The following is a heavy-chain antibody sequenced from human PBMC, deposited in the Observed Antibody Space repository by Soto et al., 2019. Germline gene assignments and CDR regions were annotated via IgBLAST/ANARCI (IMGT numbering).Heavy chain of an antibody. CDR1: GGSISSSSYY. V-gene: IGHV4-39*01. CDR3: ARVYSSGWYAHRDY. D-gene: IGHD6-19*01. Sequence: SETLSLTCTVSGGSISSSSYYWGWIRQPPGKGLEWIGSIYYSGSTYYNPSLKSRVTISVDTSKNQFSLKLSSVTAADTAVYYCARVYSSGWYAHRDYWGQGTLVTVSS. J-gene: IGHJ4*02. CDR2: IYYSGST.